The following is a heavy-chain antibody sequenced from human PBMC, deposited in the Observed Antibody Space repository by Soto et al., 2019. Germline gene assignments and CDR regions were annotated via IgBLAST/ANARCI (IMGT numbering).Heavy chain of an antibody. CDR3: ARGSSSGWFADY. J-gene: IGHJ4*02. Sequence: QVQLVESGGGVVQPGRSLRLSCAASGFTFSSYAMHWVRQAPGKGLEWVAVISYDGSNKYYADSVKGRFTISRDNSKNTLYLQMNSLRAEYTSVYYCARGSSSGWFADYWGQGTLVTVSS. D-gene: IGHD6-19*01. CDR1: GFTFSSYA. CDR2: ISYDGSNK. V-gene: IGHV3-30-3*01.